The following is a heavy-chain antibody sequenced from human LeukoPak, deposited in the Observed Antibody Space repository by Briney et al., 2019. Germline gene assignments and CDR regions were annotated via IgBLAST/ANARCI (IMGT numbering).Heavy chain of an antibody. V-gene: IGHV4-39*07. CDR2: IYYSGST. Sequence: SETLSLTCSVSGGSISSSSFYWGWIRQPPGKGLEWIGSIYYSGSTYYNPSLKSRATISLDTSKNQFSLKLSSVTAADTAVYYCARDLDYGGNSLWYFDLWGRGTLVTVSS. D-gene: IGHD4-23*01. CDR1: GGSISSSSFY. CDR3: ARDLDYGGNSLWYFDL. J-gene: IGHJ2*01.